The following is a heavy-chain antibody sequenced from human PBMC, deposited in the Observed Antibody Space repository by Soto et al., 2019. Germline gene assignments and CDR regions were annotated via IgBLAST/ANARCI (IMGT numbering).Heavy chain of an antibody. Sequence: SVKVSCKASGGTFDSYVISWLRQAPGQGLEWMGGIMPIFGTPNYAQKFRGRVTISADESTSTAYLELSSLTSDDTAVYYCARVHSSGIFYFVDPWGQGTLVTVSS. V-gene: IGHV1-69*13. CDR3: ARVHSSGIFYFVDP. J-gene: IGHJ5*02. D-gene: IGHD3-10*01. CDR1: GGTFDSYV. CDR2: IMPIFGTP.